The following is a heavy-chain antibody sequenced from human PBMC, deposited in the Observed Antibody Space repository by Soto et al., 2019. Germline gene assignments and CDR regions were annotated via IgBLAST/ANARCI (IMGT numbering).Heavy chain of an antibody. V-gene: IGHV4-39*01. CDR2: IYYSGST. D-gene: IGHD4-17*01. CDR3: ARQRRGAATVTSVINWFDP. CDR1: GGSISSSSSY. J-gene: IGHJ5*02. Sequence: QLQLQESGPGLVKPSETLSLTCTVSGGSISSSSSYWGWIRQPPGKGLEWIGYIYYSGSTNYNPSLKSRVTISVDTSKNQFSLKLNSVTAADTAVYYCARQRRGAATVTSVINWFDPWGQGALVTVSS.